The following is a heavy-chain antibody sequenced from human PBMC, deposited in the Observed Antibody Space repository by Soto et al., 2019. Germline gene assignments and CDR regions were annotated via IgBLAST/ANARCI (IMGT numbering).Heavy chain of an antibody. Sequence: QVQLVQSGAEVKKPGASVKVSCKASGYTFTGYYMHWVRQAPGQGLEWMGWINPNSGGTNYAQKFQGWVTMTRDTSISTAYMELSRLRSDDTAVYYCARGLVSGGYDFTALDYWGQGTLVTVSS. V-gene: IGHV1-2*04. CDR1: GYTFTGYY. CDR3: ARGLVSGGYDFTALDY. CDR2: INPNSGGT. J-gene: IGHJ4*02. D-gene: IGHD5-12*01.